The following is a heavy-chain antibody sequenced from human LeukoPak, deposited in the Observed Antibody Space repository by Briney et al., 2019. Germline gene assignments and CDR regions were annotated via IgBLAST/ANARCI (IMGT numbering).Heavy chain of an antibody. V-gene: IGHV4-59*01. CDR2: IYYSGST. CDR3: AAGYSYGYLSYYYYYMDV. J-gene: IGHJ6*03. Sequence: PSETLSLTCTVSGGSISSYYWSWIRQPPGKGLEWIGYIYYSGSTNYNPSLKSRVTISEDTSKNQFSLKLSSVTAADTAVYYCAAGYSYGYLSYYYYYMDVWGKGTTVTISS. D-gene: IGHD5-18*01. CDR1: GGSISSYY.